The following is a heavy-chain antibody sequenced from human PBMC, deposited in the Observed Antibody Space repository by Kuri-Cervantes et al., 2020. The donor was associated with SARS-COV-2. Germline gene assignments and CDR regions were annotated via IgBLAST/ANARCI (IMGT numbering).Heavy chain of an antibody. CDR3: ARHSGGGDDAFDI. Sequence: SETLFLTCTVSGGSISSGDYYWSWIRQPPGKGLEWIGYIYYSGSTYYNPSLKSRVTISVDTSKNQFSLKLSSVTAADTAVYYCARHSGGGDDAFDIWGQGTMVTVSS. J-gene: IGHJ3*02. CDR2: IYYSGST. D-gene: IGHD2-21*01. V-gene: IGHV4-30-4*08. CDR1: GGSISSGDYY.